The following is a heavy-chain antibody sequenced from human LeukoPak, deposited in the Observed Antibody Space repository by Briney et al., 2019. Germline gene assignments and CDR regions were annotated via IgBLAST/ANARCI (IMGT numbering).Heavy chain of an antibody. Sequence: PSETLSLTCTVSGGSISSSSYYWGWIRQPAGKGLEWIGRIYTSGSTNYNPSLKSRVTMSVDTSKNQFSLKLSSVTAADTAVYYCAREEDTATELWGQGTLVTVSS. V-gene: IGHV4-61*02. CDR3: AREEDTATEL. CDR1: GGSISSSSYY. J-gene: IGHJ4*02. D-gene: IGHD5-18*01. CDR2: IYTSGST.